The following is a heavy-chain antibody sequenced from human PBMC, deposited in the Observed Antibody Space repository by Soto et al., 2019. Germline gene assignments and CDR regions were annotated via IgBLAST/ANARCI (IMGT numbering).Heavy chain of an antibody. V-gene: IGHV4-39*01. CDR3: ARLGYCSGGSCYWVFDY. D-gene: IGHD2-15*01. J-gene: IGHJ4*02. Sequence: KPSETLSLTCTVSGGSISSSSYYWGWIRQPPGKGLEWIGSIYYSGSTYYNPSLKSRVTISVDTSKNQFSLKLSSVTAADTAVYYCARLGYCSGGSCYWVFDYWGQGTLVTVSS. CDR1: GGSISSSSYY. CDR2: IYYSGST.